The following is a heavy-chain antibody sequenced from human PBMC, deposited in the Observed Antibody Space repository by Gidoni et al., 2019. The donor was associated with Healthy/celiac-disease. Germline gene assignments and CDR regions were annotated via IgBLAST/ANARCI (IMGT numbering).Heavy chain of an antibody. D-gene: IGHD3-16*01. J-gene: IGHJ4*02. Sequence: EVQLVESGGGLVQPGGSLRLSCAASGFTFSSYWMSWVRQAPGKGLEWVANIKQDGSEKYYVDSVKGRFTISRDNAKNSLYLQMNSLRAEDTAVYYCAREGGLRLGECDYWGQGTLVTVSS. CDR3: AREGGLRLGECDY. CDR2: IKQDGSEK. V-gene: IGHV3-7*03. CDR1: GFTFSSYW.